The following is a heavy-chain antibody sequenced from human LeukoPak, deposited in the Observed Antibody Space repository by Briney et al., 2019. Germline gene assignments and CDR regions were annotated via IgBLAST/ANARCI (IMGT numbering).Heavy chain of an antibody. CDR3: ARGTYYDILTGP. D-gene: IGHD3-9*01. CDR1: GYTFTSYD. V-gene: IGHV1-8*01. Sequence: ASVKVSCKASGYTFTSYDINWVRQATGQRLEWMGWMNPNSGNTGYAQKFQGRVTMTRNTSISTAYMELSSLRSEDTAVYYCARGTYYDILTGPWGQGTLVTVSS. J-gene: IGHJ4*02. CDR2: MNPNSGNT.